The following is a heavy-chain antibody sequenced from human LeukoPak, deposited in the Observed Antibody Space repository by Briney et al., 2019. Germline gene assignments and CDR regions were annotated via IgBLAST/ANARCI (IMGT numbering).Heavy chain of an antibody. Sequence: GGSLRLSCAASGFTFSSYAMSWVRQAPEKGLEWVSAISGSGGGTYYADSVKGRFTISRDNSKNTLYLQMSSLRADDTAVYYCGKYYYDSSGFRHFDYWGQGTLVTVSS. CDR1: GFTFSSYA. CDR3: GKYYYDSSGFRHFDY. D-gene: IGHD3-22*01. CDR2: ISGSGGGT. V-gene: IGHV3-23*01. J-gene: IGHJ4*02.